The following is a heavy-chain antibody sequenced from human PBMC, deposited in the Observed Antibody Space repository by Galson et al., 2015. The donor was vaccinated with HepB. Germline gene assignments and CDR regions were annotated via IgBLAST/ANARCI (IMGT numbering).Heavy chain of an antibody. Sequence: SLRLSCAASGFTFSSYGMHWVRKAPGKGLEWVAIIWYDGSIQYYADSVKGRFTISRDKSKNTLYLQMNSLRAEDTAVYYCARSYCSSTSCSWFDPWGQGTLVTVSS. CDR3: ARSYCSSTSCSWFDP. V-gene: IGHV3-33*08. J-gene: IGHJ5*02. CDR1: GFTFSSYG. D-gene: IGHD2-2*01. CDR2: IWYDGSIQ.